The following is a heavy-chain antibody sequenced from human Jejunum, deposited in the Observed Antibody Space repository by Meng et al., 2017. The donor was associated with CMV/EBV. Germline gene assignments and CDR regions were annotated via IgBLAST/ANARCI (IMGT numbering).Heavy chain of an antibody. CDR3: ARDVIAANYYQYGMDV. CDR1: FTFSSYG. Sequence: FTFSSYGMHWVRQAAGKGLEWVAVISSDGTEKYGADSVEGRFTISRDNSKNTVYLQMDSLRPEDTAVYYCARDVIAANYYQYGMDVWGQGTTVTVSS. J-gene: IGHJ6*02. D-gene: IGHD6-6*01. CDR2: ISSDGTEK. V-gene: IGHV3-30*04.